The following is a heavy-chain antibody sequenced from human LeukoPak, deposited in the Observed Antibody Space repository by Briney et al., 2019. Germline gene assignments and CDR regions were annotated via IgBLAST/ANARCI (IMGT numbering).Heavy chain of an antibody. CDR2: ISYDGSNK. CDR1: GFTFSSYA. CDR3: AELGITMIGGV. V-gene: IGHV3-30*04. Sequence: GGSLRLSCAASGFTFSSYAMHWVRQAPGKVLEWVAVISYDGSNKYYADSVKGRFTISRDNSKNSLYLQMNSLRAEDTAVYYCAELGITMIGGVWGKGTTVTISS. J-gene: IGHJ6*04. D-gene: IGHD3-10*02.